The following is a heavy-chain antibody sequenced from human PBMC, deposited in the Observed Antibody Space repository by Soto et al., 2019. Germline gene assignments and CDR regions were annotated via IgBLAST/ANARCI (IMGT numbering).Heavy chain of an antibody. D-gene: IGHD6-19*01. J-gene: IGHJ5*02. CDR3: IKASTVTGVGGYR. Sequence: EVQLVESGGGLVQPGGSLRLSCAASGFAFSSYWMHWVRQAPGKGRVWVARISSDGRNTTYADFVKGRFTISRDNAKNNLNLKMTSLTDADTAVYYCIKASTVTGVGGYRWGQGTLVTVSS. CDR1: GFAFSSYW. CDR2: ISSDGRNT. V-gene: IGHV3-74*02.